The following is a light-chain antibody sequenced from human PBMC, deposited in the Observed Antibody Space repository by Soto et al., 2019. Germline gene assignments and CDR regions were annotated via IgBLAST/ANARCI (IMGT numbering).Light chain of an antibody. CDR1: SSNIGNNY. CDR2: RNY. CDR3: ATWDDSLRGWV. Sequence: QLVLTQSPSASGTPGQRVTISCSGSSSNIGNNYVYWYQQVPGTAPKLLIYRNYQRPSGVPDRFSGSKSGTSASLAISGLRSEDEADYYCATWDDSLRGWVFGGGTKLTVL. V-gene: IGLV1-47*01. J-gene: IGLJ3*02.